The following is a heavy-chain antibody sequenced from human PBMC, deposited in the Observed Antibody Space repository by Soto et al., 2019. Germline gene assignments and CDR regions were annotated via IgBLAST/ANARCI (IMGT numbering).Heavy chain of an antibody. CDR2: ILNSGST. CDR1: GGSISDYY. V-gene: IGHV4-59*01. D-gene: IGHD6-13*01. J-gene: IGHJ4*02. Sequence: SETQSLTYTLSGGSISDYYWGWMRQPPGKGLEWIGYILNSGSTNYNASLKSRVIISIDTPRNQVSLKLSAVTAADTAVYYCARAPGSWYSPFDYWGQGTLVTVSS. CDR3: ARAPGSWYSPFDY.